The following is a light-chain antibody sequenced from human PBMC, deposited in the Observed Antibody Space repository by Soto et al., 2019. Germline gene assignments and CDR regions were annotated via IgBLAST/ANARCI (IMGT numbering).Light chain of an antibody. J-gene: IGLJ2*01. CDR2: DVS. CDR1: SSDVGGYNY. V-gene: IGLV2-14*03. Sequence: QSALTQPASVSVSPGQSIPISCTGTSSDVGGYNYVSWYQQHPGKAPKLMIYDVSNRPSGVYNRFSGSKSGNTASLTISGLQAEDEAGYYCSSYAGSSTLYRHFGGGSKVTVL. CDR3: SSYAGSSTLYRH.